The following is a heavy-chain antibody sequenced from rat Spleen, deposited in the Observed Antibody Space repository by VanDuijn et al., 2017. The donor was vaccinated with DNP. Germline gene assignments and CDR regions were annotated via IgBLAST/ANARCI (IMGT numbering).Heavy chain of an antibody. CDR3: IRWNSGHFDY. Sequence: EVQLVESGGGLVQPGRSLHLSCAASGFTFSDYNMAWVRQAPTRGLEWVAYIGSDGYAPYYGVSVKGRFTISRDNAKSTLYLQMNSLRSEDMATYYCIRWNSGHFDYWGQGVMVTVSS. CDR1: GFTFSDYN. D-gene: IGHD4-3*01. CDR2: IGSDGYAP. J-gene: IGHJ2*01. V-gene: IGHV5-22*01.